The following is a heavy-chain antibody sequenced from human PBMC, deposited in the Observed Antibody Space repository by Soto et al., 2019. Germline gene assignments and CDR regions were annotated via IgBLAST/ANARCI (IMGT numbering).Heavy chain of an antibody. V-gene: IGHV4-59*08. CDR2: IYRSGST. J-gene: IGHJ4*02. CDR3: ARHATAAPFPYFAY. CDR1: GGSISSYY. Sequence: SETLSLTCTVSGGSISSYYWSWIRQTPGKGLDWIGYIYRSGSTDYNPSLKSRVTISVDTSKNQFSLKLSSVTAADTAVYYCARHATAAPFPYFAYWGQGTLVTGSS. D-gene: IGHD2-2*01.